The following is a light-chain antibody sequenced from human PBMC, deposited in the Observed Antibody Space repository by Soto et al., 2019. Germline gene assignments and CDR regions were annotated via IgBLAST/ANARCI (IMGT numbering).Light chain of an antibody. CDR1: QTISSW. CDR2: KAS. CDR3: QQYHSYWT. J-gene: IGKJ1*01. Sequence: DIQMTQSPSTLSGSVGDRVTITCRASQTISSWLAWYQQKPGKAPKLLIYKASTLKSGVPSRFSGSGSGTEITLTISSLQPDDFATYYCQQYHSYWTFGQGTKVDIK. V-gene: IGKV1-5*03.